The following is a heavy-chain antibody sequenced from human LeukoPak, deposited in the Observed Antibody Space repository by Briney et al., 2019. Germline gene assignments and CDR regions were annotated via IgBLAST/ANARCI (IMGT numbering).Heavy chain of an antibody. CDR1: GFTFSSYA. J-gene: IGHJ4*02. V-gene: IGHV3-23*01. CDR2: LSGSGRTT. CDR3: AKDRSSVWWHDFGS. Sequence: HAGGSLRLSCAASGFTFSSYAMNWVRQAPGKGLEWVSSLSGSGRTTYYADSVKGRFTISRDNSKNTVFLQMDSLSAEDTALYYCAKDRSSVWWHDFGSWGQGTLVTVSS. D-gene: IGHD6-19*01.